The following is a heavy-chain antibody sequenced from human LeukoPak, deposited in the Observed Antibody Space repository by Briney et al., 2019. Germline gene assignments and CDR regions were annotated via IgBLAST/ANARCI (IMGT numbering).Heavy chain of an antibody. V-gene: IGHV1-46*01. D-gene: IGHD4-17*01. J-gene: IGHJ4*02. CDR3: ARSPEDDYGDIKEFDY. CDR1: GYTFTSYY. CDR2: INPSGGST. Sequence: ASVKVSCKASGYTFTSYYMHWVRQAPGQGLEWMGIINPSGGSTSYAQKFQGRATITADESTSTAYMELSSLRSEDTAVYYCARSPEDDYGDIKEFDYWGQGTLVTVSS.